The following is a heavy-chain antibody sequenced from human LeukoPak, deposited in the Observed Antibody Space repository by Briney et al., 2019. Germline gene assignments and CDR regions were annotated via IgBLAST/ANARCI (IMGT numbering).Heavy chain of an antibody. CDR1: GFTFSSYG. CDR2: IRYDGSNK. Sequence: GGSLRLSCAASGFTFSSYGMHWVRQAPGKGLEWVAFIRYDGSNKYYADSVKGRFTISRDNSKNTLYLQMNSLRAGDTAVYYCAKGRSSWTLFDYWGQGTLVTVSS. V-gene: IGHV3-30*02. J-gene: IGHJ4*02. D-gene: IGHD6-13*01. CDR3: AKGRSSWTLFDY.